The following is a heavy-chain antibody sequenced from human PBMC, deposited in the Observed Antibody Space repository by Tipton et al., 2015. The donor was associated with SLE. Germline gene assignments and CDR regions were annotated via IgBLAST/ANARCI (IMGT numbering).Heavy chain of an antibody. CDR3: ARGLTGGFYFDY. J-gene: IGHJ4*02. V-gene: IGHV4-34*01. CDR1: GGSFSGYY. CDR2: INHSGST. Sequence: TLSLTCAVYGGSFSGYYWSWIRQPPGKGLEWIGEINHSGSTNYNPSLKSRVTISVDTSKNQFSLKLSFVTAADTAVYYCARGLTGGFYFDYWGQGTLVTVSS. D-gene: IGHD7-27*01.